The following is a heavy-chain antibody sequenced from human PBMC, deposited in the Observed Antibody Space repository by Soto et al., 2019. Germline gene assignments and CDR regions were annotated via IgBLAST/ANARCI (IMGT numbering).Heavy chain of an antibody. CDR1: GFTFSTYS. J-gene: IGHJ3*02. Sequence: PGGSLRLSCAASGFTFSTYSMNWVRQAPGKGLEWVSYISSSSSTIYFADSVKGRFTISRDNAKNSLYLQMNSLRAEDTAVYYCARGDYRDTSGPFSDAFDIWGQGTMVTVSS. D-gene: IGHD3-22*01. CDR3: ARGDYRDTSGPFSDAFDI. CDR2: ISSSSSTI. V-gene: IGHV3-48*04.